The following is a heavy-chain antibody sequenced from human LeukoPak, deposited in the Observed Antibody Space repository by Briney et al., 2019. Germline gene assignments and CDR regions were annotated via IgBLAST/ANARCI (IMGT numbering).Heavy chain of an antibody. J-gene: IGHJ4*02. CDR2: ISSSGSTI. D-gene: IGHD3-10*01. V-gene: IGHV3-48*03. CDR3: ARHYGSGSYVFDY. CDR1: GFTFSSYE. Sequence: KAGGSLRLSCAASGFTFSSYEMNWVRQAPGKGLEWVSYISSSGSTIYYADSVKGRFTISRDNAKNSLYLQMNSLRAEDTAVYYCARHYGSGSYVFDYWGQGTLVTVSS.